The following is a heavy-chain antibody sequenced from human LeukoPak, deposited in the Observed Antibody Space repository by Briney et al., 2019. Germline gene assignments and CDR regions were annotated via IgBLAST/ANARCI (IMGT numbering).Heavy chain of an antibody. CDR1: GDSISYFY. Sequence: SETLSLTCSVSGDSISYFYWSWIRQAAGKGLEWIGRISGSGSTDYNASLKSRVTMSVDTSKNQLSLKLSSVTTADTAVYYCAIYAFDIWGQGTMVTVSS. CDR2: ISGSGST. CDR3: AIYAFDI. J-gene: IGHJ3*02. D-gene: IGHD2/OR15-2a*01. V-gene: IGHV4-4*07.